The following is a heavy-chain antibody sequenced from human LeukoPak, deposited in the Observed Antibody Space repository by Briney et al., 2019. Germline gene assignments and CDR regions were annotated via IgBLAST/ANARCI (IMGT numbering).Heavy chain of an antibody. CDR1: GYTFTSYG. CDR2: ISAYNGNT. V-gene: IGHV1-18*01. J-gene: IGHJ4*02. Sequence: ASVKVSCMASGYTFTSYGMSWVRQAPGQGLEWMGWISAYNGNTNYAQKLQGRVTMTTDTCTSTAYMELRSLRSDDTAVYYCARVRLHGYFDYWGQGTLVTVSS. CDR3: ARVRLHGYFDY.